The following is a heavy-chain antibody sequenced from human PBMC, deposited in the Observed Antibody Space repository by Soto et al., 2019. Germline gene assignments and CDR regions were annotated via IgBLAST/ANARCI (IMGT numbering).Heavy chain of an antibody. J-gene: IGHJ6*02. V-gene: IGHV3-21*01. CDR3: ARDGTYGDYSTSMDV. CDR1: GFTFSSYS. D-gene: IGHD4-17*01. CDR2: ISSSSSYI. Sequence: GGSLRLSCAASGFTFSSYSMNWVRQAPGKGLEWVSSISSSSSYIYYADSVKGRFTISRDNAKNSLYLQMNSLRAEDTAVYYCARDGTYGDYSTSMDVWGQGTTVTVSS.